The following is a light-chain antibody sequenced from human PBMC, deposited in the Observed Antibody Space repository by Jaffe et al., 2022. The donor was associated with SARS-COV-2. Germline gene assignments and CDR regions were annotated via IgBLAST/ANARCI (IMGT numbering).Light chain of an antibody. Sequence: SSELTQDPAVSVALGQTVRITCQGDSLRRYYASWYQQKPGQAPAVVIYRKNDRPSGISDRFSGSRSGNTASLTITGARAEDEADYYCNFRDSSDNHWVFGGGTKVTVL. CDR3: NFRDSSDNHWV. CDR1: SLRRYY. CDR2: RKN. J-gene: IGLJ3*02. V-gene: IGLV3-19*01.